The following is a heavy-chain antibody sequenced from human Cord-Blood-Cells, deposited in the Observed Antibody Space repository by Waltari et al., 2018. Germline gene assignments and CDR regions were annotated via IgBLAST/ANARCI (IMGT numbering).Heavy chain of an antibody. V-gene: IGHV4-39*02. J-gene: IGHJ2*01. CDR1: GGSISSSSYY. CDR3: ARDYGSGSYYSYWYFDL. Sequence: QLQLQESGPGLVKPSETLSLTCTVSGGSISSSSYYCSWIRQPPGKGLEWIGSIYYSGSTYYNPSLKSRVTISVDTSKNQFSLKLSSVTAADTAVYYCARDYGSGSYYSYWYFDLWGRGTLVTVSS. CDR2: IYYSGST. D-gene: IGHD3-10*01.